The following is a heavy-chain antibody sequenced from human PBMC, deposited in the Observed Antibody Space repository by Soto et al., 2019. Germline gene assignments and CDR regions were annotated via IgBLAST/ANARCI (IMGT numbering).Heavy chain of an antibody. D-gene: IGHD3-10*01. CDR3: VRGGFEDYYYYLDL. Sequence: EVQLVESGGGLVQPGGSLRLSCADSGLSYSKYWMHWVRQAPGKGLVWVSGINGDGSSTSYADSVKGRFTISRDNAKNTLYLQMTSLRVEDTSMYYYVRGGFEDYYYYLDLWGKGTTVTVSS. J-gene: IGHJ6*03. CDR1: GLSYSKYW. V-gene: IGHV3-74*01. CDR2: INGDGSST.